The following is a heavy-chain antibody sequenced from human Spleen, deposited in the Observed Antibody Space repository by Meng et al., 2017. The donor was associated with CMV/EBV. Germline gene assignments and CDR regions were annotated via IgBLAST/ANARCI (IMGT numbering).Heavy chain of an antibody. CDR3: ARGGTYSDDYYGMDV. CDR1: GGTFSSYA. Sequence: SVKVSCKASGGTFSSYAISWVRQAPGQGLEWMGGIIPILGIANYAQKFQGRVTITADKSTGTAYVEVNSLRPEDTAVYYCARGGTYSDDYYGMDVWGLGTMVTVSS. V-gene: IGHV1-69*10. D-gene: IGHD1-26*01. CDR2: IIPILGIA. J-gene: IGHJ6*02.